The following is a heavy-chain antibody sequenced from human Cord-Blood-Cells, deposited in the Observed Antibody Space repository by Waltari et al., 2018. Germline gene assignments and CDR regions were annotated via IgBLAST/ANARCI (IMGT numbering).Heavy chain of an antibody. CDR1: GGTFSSYT. CDR2: NSPILGIA. J-gene: IGHJ4*02. V-gene: IGHV1-69*02. CDR3: ASNYYDSSGYYYARFDY. Sequence: QVQLVQSGAEVKKPGSSVKVSCKASGGTFSSYTISWVRQAPGQGLERMGRNSPILGIANYAQKFQGRVTITADKSTRTAYMELSSLRSEDTAVYYCASNYYDSSGYYYARFDYWGQGTLVTVSS. D-gene: IGHD3-22*01.